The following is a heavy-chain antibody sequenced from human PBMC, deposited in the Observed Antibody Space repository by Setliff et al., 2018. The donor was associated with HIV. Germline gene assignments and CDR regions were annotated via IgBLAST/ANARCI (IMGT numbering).Heavy chain of an antibody. CDR1: GFTFSSYG. J-gene: IGHJ4*02. CDR2: LSGDGSAT. CDR3: ARGGAYTHAYHLGDY. Sequence: PGESLKISCAASGFTFSSYGMHWVRQAPGKGLVWVLRLSGDGSATDYADSVKGRFTISRDNAKNTLYLQMNSLRAEDTAVYYCARGGAYTHAYHLGDYWGQGTLVTVSS. V-gene: IGHV3-74*01. D-gene: IGHD3-16*01.